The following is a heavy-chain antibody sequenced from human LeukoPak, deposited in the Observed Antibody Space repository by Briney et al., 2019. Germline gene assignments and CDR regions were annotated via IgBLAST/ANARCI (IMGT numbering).Heavy chain of an antibody. CDR1: GGAINSYH. CDR3: ARVRVVVVNGAFDI. J-gene: IGHJ3*02. D-gene: IGHD3-22*01. V-gene: IGHV4-59*12. CDR2: IYYIGSP. Sequence: SETLSLTCTVSGGAINSYHWTWIRQPPGKGLEWIASIYYIGSPKYNPSLESRVTISVDKSKNQFSLKLSSVTAADTAVYYCARVRVVVVNGAFDIWGQGTMVTVSS.